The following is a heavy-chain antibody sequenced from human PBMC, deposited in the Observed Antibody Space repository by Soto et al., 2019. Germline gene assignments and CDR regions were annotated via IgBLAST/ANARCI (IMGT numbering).Heavy chain of an antibody. CDR1: GFTVSSNY. CDR2: IYSGGST. CDR3: SREAAGPYYYYGMDV. D-gene: IGHD6-13*01. Sequence: GGSLRLSCAASGFTVSSNYMSWVRQAPGKGLEWVSVIYSGGSTYYADSVKGRFTISRDNSKNTLYLQMNSLRAEDTAVYYCSREAAGPYYYYGMDVWGQGTTVTVSS. V-gene: IGHV3-53*01. J-gene: IGHJ6*02.